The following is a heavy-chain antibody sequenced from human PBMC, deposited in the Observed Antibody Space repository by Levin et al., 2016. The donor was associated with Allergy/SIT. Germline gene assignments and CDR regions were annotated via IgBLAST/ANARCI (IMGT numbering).Heavy chain of an antibody. J-gene: IGHJ4*02. Sequence: GESLKISCAAPGFSFSSYAMSWVRQAPGKGLEWVSTISESGGNTFHANSVKGRFSISRDNSKNTLYLQMYSLRAEDTALYYCATDVTGMNAGHYWGQGTLVTVSS. CDR1: GFSFSSYA. D-gene: IGHD4-11*01. V-gene: IGHV3-23*01. CDR3: ATDVTGMNAGHY. CDR2: ISESGGNT.